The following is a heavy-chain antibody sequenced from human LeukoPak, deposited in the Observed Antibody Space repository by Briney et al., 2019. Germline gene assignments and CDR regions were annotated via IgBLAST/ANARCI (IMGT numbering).Heavy chain of an antibody. CDR2: LYYSGST. CDR1: LGSISSSSYY. V-gene: IGHV4-39*07. Sequence: PSETLSLTCTVSLGSISSSSYYWGWIRQPPGKWREWIGSLYYSGSTYYNPSLKSRVTISVDKSKNQFSLKLSSVTAADTVVYYCARVPHRGAFDIWGQGTMVTVSS. J-gene: IGHJ3*02. CDR3: ARVPHRGAFDI.